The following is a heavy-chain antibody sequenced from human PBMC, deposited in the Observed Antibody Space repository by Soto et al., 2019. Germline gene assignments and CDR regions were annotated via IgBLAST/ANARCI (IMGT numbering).Heavy chain of an antibody. Sequence: ASVKVSCKASGFTFTDYLMHWVRQAPGQGLEWMGIISPSGDRTNYAEKFQGRVTITRDTSTSTVFLDLGSLSYEDTAVYYCARDNSQDYGTPAATSRFHPWGQGTPVTVSS. CDR3: ARDNSQDYGTPAATSRFHP. V-gene: IGHV1-46*01. CDR2: ISPSGDRT. J-gene: IGHJ5*02. CDR1: GFTFTDYL. D-gene: IGHD2-15*01.